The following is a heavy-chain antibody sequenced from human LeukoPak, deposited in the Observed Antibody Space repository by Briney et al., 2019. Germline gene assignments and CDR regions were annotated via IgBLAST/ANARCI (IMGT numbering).Heavy chain of an antibody. CDR1: GASISSYY. J-gene: IGHJ3*02. D-gene: IGHD3-9*01. V-gene: IGHV4-59*08. Sequence: SETLSLTCTVSGASISSYYWSWIRQPPGKGLEWIAYKYYNGSTDSNPSLKSRVSISVDTSKNQFSLKLSSVTAADTAIYYCARHRFAWYDFDIWGQGTMVTVSS. CDR3: ARHRFAWYDFDI. CDR2: KYYNGST.